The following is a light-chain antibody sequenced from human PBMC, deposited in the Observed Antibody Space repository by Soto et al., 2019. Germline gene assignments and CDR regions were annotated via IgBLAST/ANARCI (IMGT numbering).Light chain of an antibody. CDR2: DAS. CDR3: QQYDDWPPT. Sequence: EIVMTQSPATLSVSPGERVTLSCRASQSVSNKLAWYQQKPGQAPRLLIYDASGRAGSVPARLSGSGSGTEFTLTISSLQSEDFAVYFCQQYDDWPPTSGQATKVDIK. J-gene: IGKJ1*01. V-gene: IGKV3-15*01. CDR1: QSVSNK.